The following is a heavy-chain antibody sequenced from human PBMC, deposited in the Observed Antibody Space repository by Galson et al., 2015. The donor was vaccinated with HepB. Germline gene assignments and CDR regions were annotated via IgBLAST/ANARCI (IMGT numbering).Heavy chain of an antibody. V-gene: IGHV4-59*01. CDR3: ARERDGSGYGGFVY. CDR1: GGSISGYY. Sequence: QVQLQESGPGLVKPSETLSLTCTVSGGSISGYYWSWIRQAPGKGLEWIGYIYYSGTTNYNPSLQSRVTISVDTSKNQFSLKLTSVTAADTAVYYCARERDGSGYGGFVYWGQGTLITVSS. CDR2: IYYSGTT. D-gene: IGHD5-12*01. J-gene: IGHJ4*02.